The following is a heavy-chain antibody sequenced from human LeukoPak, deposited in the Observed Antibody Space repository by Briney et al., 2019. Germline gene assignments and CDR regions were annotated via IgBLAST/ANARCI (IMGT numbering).Heavy chain of an antibody. J-gene: IGHJ5*01. CDR2: ISWNSGSI. CDR1: GFTFDDYS. V-gene: IGHV3-9*01. CDR3: AIHGFES. Sequence: SLRLSCAASGFTFDDYSMHWVRQAPGKGLEWVSGISWNSGSICYADSVKGLFTISGDNAKNSLYLQMNSPRAEDTALYYSAIHGFESWGQGTLVTVSS.